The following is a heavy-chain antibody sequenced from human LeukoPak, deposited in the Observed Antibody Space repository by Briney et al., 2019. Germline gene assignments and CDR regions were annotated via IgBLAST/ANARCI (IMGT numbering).Heavy chain of an antibody. CDR1: GYTFTGYY. J-gene: IGHJ4*02. CDR2: INPNSGGT. Sequence: ASVKVSCKASGYTFTGYYMNWVRQAPGQGLEWMGRINPNSGGTNYAQKFQGRVTMTRDTSTSTAYMELSRMRSDDTAVYYCARGGRRGGYTMDCDFWGQGTLVTVS. D-gene: IGHD5-24*01. V-gene: IGHV1-2*06. CDR3: ARGGRRGGYTMDCDF.